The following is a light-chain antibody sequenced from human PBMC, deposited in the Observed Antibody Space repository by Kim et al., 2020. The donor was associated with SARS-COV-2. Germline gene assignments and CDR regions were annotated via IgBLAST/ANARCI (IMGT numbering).Light chain of an antibody. Sequence: QAVVTQEPSLTVSPGGTVTLTCGSRTGAVTSGHYAHWFQQRPGQAPRTLIYDTNNKHSWTPARFSASLLGGKAALTLSGAQPEDEAEYYCLLSYSGARVFGGGTKLTVL. CDR2: DTN. V-gene: IGLV7-46*01. CDR3: LLSYSGARV. J-gene: IGLJ3*02. CDR1: TGAVTSGHY.